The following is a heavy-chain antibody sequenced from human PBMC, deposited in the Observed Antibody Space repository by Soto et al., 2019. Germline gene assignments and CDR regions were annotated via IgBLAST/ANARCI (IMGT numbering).Heavy chain of an antibody. Sequence: QVQLVQSGAEVKKPGASLKVSCKASGYTFTDYYVHWVRQAPGQGLEWMGWINPNSGGTKTAQKFQGRVTVTRDTSISAAYMDLSRLRSDDTAVYYCARDVTRTQSCTIGGCYYHDYDMDVWGQGTMFTVSS. CDR1: GYTFTDYY. J-gene: IGHJ6*02. CDR3: ARDVTRTQSCTIGGCYYHDYDMDV. D-gene: IGHD2-8*01. CDR2: INPNSGGT. V-gene: IGHV1-2*02.